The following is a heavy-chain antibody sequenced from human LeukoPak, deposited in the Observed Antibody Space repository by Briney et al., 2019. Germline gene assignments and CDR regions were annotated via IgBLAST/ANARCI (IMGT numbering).Heavy chain of an antibody. CDR2: IYYSGST. CDR1: GGSISSYY. D-gene: IGHD4-17*01. CDR3: ARGERYDYEAVDWFDP. Sequence: SETLSLTCTVSGGSISSYYWSWIRQPPGKGLEWIAYIYYSGSTNYNPSLKSRVTTSVDTSRNQFSLKLTSVTAADTAVYYCARGERYDYEAVDWFDPWGQGTLVTVSS. V-gene: IGHV4-59*01. J-gene: IGHJ5*02.